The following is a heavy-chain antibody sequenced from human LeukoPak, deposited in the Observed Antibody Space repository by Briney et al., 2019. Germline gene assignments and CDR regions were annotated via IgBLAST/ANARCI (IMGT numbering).Heavy chain of an antibody. J-gene: IGHJ4*02. Sequence: SETLSLTCAVYGGSFSGYYWSWIRQPPGKGLEWIGEINHSGSTNYNPSLKSRVTISVDTSKNQFSLKLSSVTAADTAVYYCAGNPQDGLNFGYWGQGTLVTVSS. CDR3: AGNPQDGLNFGY. CDR2: INHSGST. D-gene: IGHD1-14*01. CDR1: GGSFSGYY. V-gene: IGHV4-34*01.